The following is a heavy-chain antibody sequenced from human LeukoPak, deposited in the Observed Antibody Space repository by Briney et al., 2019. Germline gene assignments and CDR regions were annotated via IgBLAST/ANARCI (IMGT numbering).Heavy chain of an antibody. D-gene: IGHD3-22*01. CDR2: INPSGGST. V-gene: IGHV1-46*01. Sequence: ASVKVSCKASGYTFTSYYMHWVRQAPGQGLEWMGMINPSGGSTSYAQKFQGRVTMTRDTSTSTVYMELSSLRSEDTAVYYCARGDEVTYYYDSSGSYWGQGTLVTVSS. J-gene: IGHJ1*01. CDR3: ARGDEVTYYYDSSGSY. CDR1: GYTFTSYY.